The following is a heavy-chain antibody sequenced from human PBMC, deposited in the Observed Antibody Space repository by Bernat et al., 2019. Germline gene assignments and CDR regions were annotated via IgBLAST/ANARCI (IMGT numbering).Heavy chain of an antibody. Sequence: QVQLQESGPGLVKPSGTLSLTCAVSGGSISSSNWWSWVRQPPGKGLEWIGEIYHSGNTNYNPSLKSRVTISVDKSKNQFSLKLSSVTAADTAVYYCARESITIFGVVIYDAFDIWGQGTMVTVSS. CDR2: IYHSGNT. CDR1: GGSISSSNW. V-gene: IGHV4-4*02. D-gene: IGHD3-3*01. CDR3: ARESITIFGVVIYDAFDI. J-gene: IGHJ3*02.